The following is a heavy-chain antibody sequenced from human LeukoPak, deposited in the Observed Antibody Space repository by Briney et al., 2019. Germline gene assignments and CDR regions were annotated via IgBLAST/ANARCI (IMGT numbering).Heavy chain of an antibody. CDR3: ARDDGYSGSYYN. V-gene: IGHV1-24*01. CDR1: GYTLSELS. Sequence: EASVKVSCKVSGYTLSELSIHWVRQAPGKGLEWMGGFDPEDGETIYAQKFQGRVTMTEDTSTDTAYMELTSLRSEDTAVYYCARDDGYSGSYYNWGQGTLVTVSS. J-gene: IGHJ4*02. CDR2: FDPEDGET. D-gene: IGHD1-26*01.